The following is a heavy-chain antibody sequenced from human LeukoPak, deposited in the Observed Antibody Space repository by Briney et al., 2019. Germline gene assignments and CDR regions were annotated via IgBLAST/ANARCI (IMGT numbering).Heavy chain of an antibody. Sequence: AGGSLRLSCAASGFTFSSYSMNWVRQAPGKGLEWVSSISSSSSYIYYADSVKGRFTISRDNAKNSLYLQMNSLRAEDTAVYYCARERTMIMNDYWGQGTLVTVSS. D-gene: IGHD3-16*01. CDR3: ARERTMIMNDY. V-gene: IGHV3-21*01. CDR1: GFTFSSYS. CDR2: ISSSSSYI. J-gene: IGHJ4*02.